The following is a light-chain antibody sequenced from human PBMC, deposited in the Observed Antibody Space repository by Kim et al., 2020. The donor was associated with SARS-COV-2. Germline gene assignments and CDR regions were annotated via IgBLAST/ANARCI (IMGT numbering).Light chain of an antibody. CDR2: CDN. CDR1: NIGSNS. Sequence: APGKTVWITWGGNNIGSNSVHWYQQNPGTAPVLLIYCDNDRPSGIPERFSGSNSGNTATLTISRVESGDEADYYCDVWDSSSNHVVFGGGTQLTVL. V-gene: IGLV3-21*04. J-gene: IGLJ2*01. CDR3: DVWDSSSNHVV.